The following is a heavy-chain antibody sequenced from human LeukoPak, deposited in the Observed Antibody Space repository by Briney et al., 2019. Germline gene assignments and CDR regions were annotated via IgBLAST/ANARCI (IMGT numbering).Heavy chain of an antibody. CDR3: ARGLPLGYCTYGVCYPPKHFDF. CDR2: VNPKSGNT. D-gene: IGHD2-8*01. Sequence: ASVKVSCKASGYTFSNYDINWVRQAPGQGLEWMGWVNPKSGNTGYKQKFQARVTITRDTSITTAYMELRSLTSDDTAVYFCARGLPLGYCTYGVCYPPKHFDFWGQGTLVTVS. CDR1: GYTFSNYD. V-gene: IGHV1-8*03. J-gene: IGHJ4*02.